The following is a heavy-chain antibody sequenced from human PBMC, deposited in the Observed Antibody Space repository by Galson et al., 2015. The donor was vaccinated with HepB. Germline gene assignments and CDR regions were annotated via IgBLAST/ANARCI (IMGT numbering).Heavy chain of an antibody. CDR2: IYYSGST. Sequence: LSLTCTVSGGSISSSSYYWGWIRQPPGKGLEWIGSIYYSGSTYYNPSLKSRVTISVDTSKNQFSLKLSSVTAADTAVYYCARDPSLRYCSGGSCYVRVWFDPWGQGTLVTVSS. CDR3: ARDPSLRYCSGGSCYVRVWFDP. V-gene: IGHV4-39*07. D-gene: IGHD2-15*01. CDR1: GGSISSSSYY. J-gene: IGHJ5*02.